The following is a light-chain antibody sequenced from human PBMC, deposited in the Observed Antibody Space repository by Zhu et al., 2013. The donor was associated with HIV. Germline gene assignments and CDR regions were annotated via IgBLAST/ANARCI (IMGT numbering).Light chain of an antibody. CDR1: QSVSSW. J-gene: IGKJ4*01. CDR3: QQHDGSSS. CDR2: RAS. V-gene: IGKV1-5*03. Sequence: IQMTQSPSTLSASVGDRVTITCRASQSVSSWLSWYQQKPGKVPRLLIYRASILESGVPSRFSGSGSGTEFTLTIDSLQPDDFATYYCQQHDGSSSFGGGTRVEIK.